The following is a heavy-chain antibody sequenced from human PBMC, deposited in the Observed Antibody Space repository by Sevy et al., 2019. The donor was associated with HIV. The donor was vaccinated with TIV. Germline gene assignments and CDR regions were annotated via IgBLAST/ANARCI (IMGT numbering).Heavy chain of an antibody. CDR2: IYSGGST. CDR1: GFTVSSNY. V-gene: IGHV3-66*01. Sequence: GGSLRLSCAASGFTVSSNYMSWVRQAPGKGLEWVSVIYSGGSTYYADSMKGRFTISRDNSKNTLYLQMNSLRAEDTAVYYCARDRTYDYVWGSYRSEEGIEAFDIWGQGTMVTVSS. D-gene: IGHD3-16*02. J-gene: IGHJ3*02. CDR3: ARDRTYDYVWGSYRSEEGIEAFDI.